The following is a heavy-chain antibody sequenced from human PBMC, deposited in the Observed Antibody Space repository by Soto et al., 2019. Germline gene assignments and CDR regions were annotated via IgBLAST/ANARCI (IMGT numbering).Heavy chain of an antibody. CDR1: GFSLSTSGVG. CDR2: IYWDDDK. D-gene: IGHD6-13*01. CDR3: AHSRIAAAGIETHGY. Sequence: QITLKESGPTLVKPTQTLTLTCTFSGFSLSTSGVGVGWIRQPPGKALEWLALIYWDDDKRYSPSLKSRLTITKDTSKNQVVLTMTDMDPVDTATYYCAHSRIAAAGIETHGYWGQGTLVTVSS. J-gene: IGHJ4*02. V-gene: IGHV2-5*02.